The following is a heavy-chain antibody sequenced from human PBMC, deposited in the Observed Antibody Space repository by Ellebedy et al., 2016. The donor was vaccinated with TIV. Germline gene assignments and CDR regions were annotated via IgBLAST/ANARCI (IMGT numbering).Heavy chain of an antibody. CDR1: VFTFIRYT. V-gene: IGHV3-21*01. Sequence: GESLKISCAASVFTFIRYTINWVRHTPGKGLECVSSISSSGSYLYYADSVKVRFTISRDNAKNSLYLQMNSLRVDDKAVYYCATSRARVYWGQGTLVTVSS. CDR3: ATSRARVY. J-gene: IGHJ4*02. CDR2: ISSSGSYL.